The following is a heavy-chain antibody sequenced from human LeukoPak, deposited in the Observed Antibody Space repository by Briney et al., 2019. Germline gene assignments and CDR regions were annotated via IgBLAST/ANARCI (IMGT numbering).Heavy chain of an antibody. CDR3: AKWRSHSTWFDP. D-gene: IGHD2-8*01. Sequence: SQTLSLTCAISGDSVSSNSAAWDWIRQSPSRGLEWLGRTYYRSKWYTDYAVSVKSRINITPDTSKNQFSLQFNSVTPEDTAVYYCAKWRSHSTWFDPWGQGTLVTVSS. J-gene: IGHJ5*02. CDR2: TYYRSKWYT. V-gene: IGHV6-1*01. CDR1: GDSVSSNSAA.